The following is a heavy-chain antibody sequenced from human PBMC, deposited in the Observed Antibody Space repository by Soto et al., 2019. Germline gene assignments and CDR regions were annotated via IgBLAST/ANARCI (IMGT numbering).Heavy chain of an antibody. J-gene: IGHJ4*02. D-gene: IGHD4-17*01. CDR2: ISAYNGNT. V-gene: IGHV1-18*01. CDR1: GYTFTSYG. CDR3: ARDASPYGDYSGFDY. Sequence: QVQLVQSGAEVKKPGASVKVSCKASGYTFTSYGISWVRQAPGQGLEWMGWISAYNGNTNYAQKPQGRVTMTTDTSTSTAYMELRSLRSDDTAVYYCARDASPYGDYSGFDYWGQGTVVTVSS.